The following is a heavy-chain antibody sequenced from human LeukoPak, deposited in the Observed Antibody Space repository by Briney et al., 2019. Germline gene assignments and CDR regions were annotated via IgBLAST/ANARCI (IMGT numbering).Heavy chain of an antibody. Sequence: PGGSLRLSCAASGFIFSSWWMIWFRRLPGKGLVSVLHINTDGSYIRYADSVKGRFTISRDNAKNTLYLQMNSLRPEDTGVYYCTTFGIDWSLSYWGQGALVTVSS. CDR2: INTDGSYI. D-gene: IGHD3-9*01. V-gene: IGHV3-74*01. J-gene: IGHJ4*02. CDR3: TTFGIDWSLSY. CDR1: GFIFSSWW.